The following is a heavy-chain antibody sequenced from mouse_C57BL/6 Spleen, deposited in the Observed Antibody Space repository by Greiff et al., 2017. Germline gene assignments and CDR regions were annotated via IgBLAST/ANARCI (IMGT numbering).Heavy chain of an antibody. J-gene: IGHJ4*01. CDR1: DSEVFPIAY. Sequence: VQLQQSGSELRSPGSSVKLSCKDFDSEVFPIAYMSWVRQKPGHGFEWIGGILPSIGRTIYGEKFEDKATLDADTMANTAYLELNSLTSEDSAIDDCARGSVGSGDAMEYWGQGTSVTVSS. V-gene: IGHV15-2*01. D-gene: IGHD3-2*02. CDR2: ILPSIGRT. CDR3: ARGSVGSGDAMEY.